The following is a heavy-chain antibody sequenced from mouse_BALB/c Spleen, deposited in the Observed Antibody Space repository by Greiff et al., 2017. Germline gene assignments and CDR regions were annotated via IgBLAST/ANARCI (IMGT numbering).Heavy chain of an antibody. D-gene: IGHD2-1*01. Sequence: QVQLKESGPGLVAPSQSLSITCTVSGFSLTSYGVHWVRQPPGKGLEWLGVIWAGGSTNYNSALMSRLSISKDNSKSQVFLKMNSLQTDDTAMYYCAREGYYGNYEYFDVWGAGTTVTVSS. CDR2: IWAGGST. CDR3: AREGYYGNYEYFDV. CDR1: GFSLTSYG. V-gene: IGHV2-9*02. J-gene: IGHJ1*01.